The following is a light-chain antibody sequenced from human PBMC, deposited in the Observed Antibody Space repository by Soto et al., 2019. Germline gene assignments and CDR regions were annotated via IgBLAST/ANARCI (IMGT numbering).Light chain of an antibody. Sequence: EIVLTQSPGTLSLSPGERATLSCRASQSINNRYLAWYQQKPGQAPRLLIYAASSRATGIPDRFSGSGSGTDFTLTISRLEPEDFAVHYCQQFGSSPEFTFGPGTKVDIK. V-gene: IGKV3-20*01. J-gene: IGKJ3*01. CDR2: AAS. CDR1: QSINNRY. CDR3: QQFGSSPEFT.